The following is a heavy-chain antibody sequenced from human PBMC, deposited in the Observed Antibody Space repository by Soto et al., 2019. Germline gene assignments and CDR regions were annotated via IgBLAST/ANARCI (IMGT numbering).Heavy chain of an antibody. V-gene: IGHV3-48*03. D-gene: IGHD6-13*01. J-gene: IGHJ4*02. Sequence: EVQLVESGGGLVQPGGSLRLSCAASKFTFSSFEVNWVRQAPGKGLEWISYISSTGSLIYYADSVKGRFTISRDNAKSYLYLQMSSLRAEDTAVYYCARGFSAGKGSPPDFWGQGSLVTVSS. CDR1: KFTFSSFE. CDR2: ISSTGSLI. CDR3: ARGFSAGKGSPPDF.